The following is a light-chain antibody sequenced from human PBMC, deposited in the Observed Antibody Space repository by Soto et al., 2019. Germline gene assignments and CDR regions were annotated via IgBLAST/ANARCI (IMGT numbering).Light chain of an antibody. CDR2: DAS. CDR3: QQYNNWPPHT. CDR1: QSVSSY. V-gene: IGKV3-11*01. J-gene: IGKJ4*01. Sequence: EIVLTQSPATLSLSPGERATLSCRASQSVSSYLAWYQQKPGQAPRLLIYDASNRATGIPARFSGSGSGTEFSLTISSLQSEDFAVYYCQQYNNWPPHTFGGGTKVEIK.